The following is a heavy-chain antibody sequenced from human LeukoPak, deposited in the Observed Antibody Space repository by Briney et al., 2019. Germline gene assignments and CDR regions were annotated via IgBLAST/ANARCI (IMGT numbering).Heavy chain of an antibody. CDR2: ISWNSGSI. Sequence: GGSLRLSCAASGFSVSNNYMSWVRQAPGKGLEWVSGISWNSGSIGYADSVKGRFTISRDNAKNSLYLQMNSLRAEDTAVYYCAKDLAIFSMVRGVNYFDYWGQGTLVTVSS. CDR3: AKDLAIFSMVRGVNYFDY. D-gene: IGHD3-10*01. V-gene: IGHV3-9*01. CDR1: GFSVSNNY. J-gene: IGHJ4*02.